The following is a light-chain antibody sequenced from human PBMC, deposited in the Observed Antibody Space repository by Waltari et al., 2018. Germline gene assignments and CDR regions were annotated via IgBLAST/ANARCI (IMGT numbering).Light chain of an antibody. Sequence: QSALTQPDSVSGSPGQSITISCTGTRSDVGNYNLVSWYQHYPGKAPKLLIYEGTKRPSGVSNRFSGAKSGNTASLTISGLQAEDEADYYCCSYAGSVVFGGGTKLTVL. V-gene: IGLV2-23*01. CDR2: EGT. J-gene: IGLJ2*01. CDR3: CSYAGSVV. CDR1: RSDVGNYNL.